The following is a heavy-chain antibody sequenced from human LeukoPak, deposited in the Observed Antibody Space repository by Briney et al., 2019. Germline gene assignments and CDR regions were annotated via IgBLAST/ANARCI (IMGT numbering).Heavy chain of an antibody. J-gene: IGHJ4*02. V-gene: IGHV4-30-4*08. CDR3: ARAEVVVPVAAHFDY. Sequence: PSETLSLTCTVSGGSISSGDYYWSWIRQPPGKGLEWIGYIYYSGSTYYNPSLKSRVTISVDTSKNQFSLKLSSVTAADTAVYYCARAEVVVPVAAHFDYWGQGTLVTVSS. CDR2: IYYSGST. D-gene: IGHD2-2*01. CDR1: GGSISSGDYY.